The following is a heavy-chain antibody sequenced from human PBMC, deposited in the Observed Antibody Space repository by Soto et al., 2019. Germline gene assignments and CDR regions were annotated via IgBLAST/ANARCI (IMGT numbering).Heavy chain of an antibody. CDR2: LYGNGGGV. Sequence: GGSLRLSCAASGFTFSDYAIIWIRQVPGKGLQWVSGLYGNGGGVHYADSVKGRFTISRDNSAYSAYLQMNNLRVGDTARYYCAKGSVQWCSPSGPCYPLDLWGQGVPVTVSS. J-gene: IGHJ5*02. CDR1: GFTFSDYA. D-gene: IGHD2-15*01. CDR3: AKGSVQWCSPSGPCYPLDL. V-gene: IGHV3-23*01.